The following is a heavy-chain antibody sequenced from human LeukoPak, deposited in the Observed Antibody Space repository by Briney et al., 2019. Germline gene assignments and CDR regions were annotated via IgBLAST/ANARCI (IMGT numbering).Heavy chain of an antibody. J-gene: IGHJ5*02. CDR2: INPNSGTT. V-gene: IGHV1-2*02. CDR1: GYTFTAYY. CDR3: ARDRPTYRRFDP. D-gene: IGHD1-26*01. Sequence: GASVKVSCKANGYTFTAYYMQCVRQGPGQGLEWMGWINPNSGTTNCAQKFQGRVTMTRDTSISTAYMELSSLISDDTAVYYCARDRPTYRRFDPWGQGTLVTVSS.